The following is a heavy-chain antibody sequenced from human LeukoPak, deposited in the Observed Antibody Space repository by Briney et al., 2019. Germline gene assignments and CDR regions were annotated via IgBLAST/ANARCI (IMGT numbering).Heavy chain of an antibody. D-gene: IGHD6-19*01. Sequence: GSLRLSCAASGFTFSSYWMHWVRQAPGKGLVWVSRINSDGSSTSYADSVKGRFTISRDNSKNTLYLQMNSLRAEDTAVYYCAKALAEYSSGWYGGYYWGQGTLVTVSS. J-gene: IGHJ4*02. CDR1: GFTFSSYW. CDR3: AKALAEYSSGWYGGYY. V-gene: IGHV3-74*01. CDR2: INSDGSST.